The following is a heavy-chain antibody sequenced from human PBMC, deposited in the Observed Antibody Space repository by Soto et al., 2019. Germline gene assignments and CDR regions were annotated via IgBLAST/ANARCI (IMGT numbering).Heavy chain of an antibody. CDR2: IKQDGSEK. J-gene: IGHJ4*02. CDR3: AKASTRTMVRGVVKDH. V-gene: IGHV3-7*03. D-gene: IGHD3-10*01. CDR1: GFTFSSYW. Sequence: HPGGSLRLSCAASGFTFSSYWMSWVRQAPGKGLEWVTNIKQDGSEKYYVDSVKGRFTISRDNAKNSLFLQMNSVRAEDTALYYCAKASTRTMVRGVVKDHWGQGTLVTVSS.